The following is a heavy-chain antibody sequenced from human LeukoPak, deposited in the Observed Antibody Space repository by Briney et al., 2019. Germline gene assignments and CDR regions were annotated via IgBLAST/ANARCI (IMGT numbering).Heavy chain of an antibody. CDR1: GYTFTSYY. V-gene: IGHV1-46*01. CDR2: INPSGGNT. CDR3: ARDRGIAARPDYYMDV. D-gene: IGHD6-6*01. J-gene: IGHJ6*03. Sequence: ASVKVSCKASGYTFTSYYMHWVRQAPGQGLEWMGIINPSGGNTTYAQKFQGRVTITADESTSTAYMELSSLRSEDTAVYYCARDRGIAARPDYYMDVWGKGTTVTVSS.